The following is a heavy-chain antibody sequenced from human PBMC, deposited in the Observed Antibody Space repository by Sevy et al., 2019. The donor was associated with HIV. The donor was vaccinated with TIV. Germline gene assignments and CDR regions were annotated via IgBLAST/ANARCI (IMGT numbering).Heavy chain of an antibody. CDR1: GYSFTSYW. V-gene: IGHV5-51*01. Sequence: GESLKISCKGSGYSFTSYWIGWVRQMPGKGLEWMGIIHPGDSDTRYSPSFQGQVTISADKSISTAYLQWSSLKASDTAMYYCARRQGDSSGYSYYYYYGMDVWGQGTTVTVSS. D-gene: IGHD3-22*01. CDR2: IHPGDSDT. CDR3: ARRQGDSSGYSYYYYYGMDV. J-gene: IGHJ6*02.